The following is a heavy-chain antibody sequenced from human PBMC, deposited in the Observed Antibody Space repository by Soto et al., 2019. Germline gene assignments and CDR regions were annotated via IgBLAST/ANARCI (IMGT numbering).Heavy chain of an antibody. CDR3: ARDYDFWSGYFHDAFDI. D-gene: IGHD3-3*01. CDR1: GGTFSSYA. Sequence: QVQLVQSGAGVQKPGSSVKVSCKASGGTFSSYAISWVRQAPGQGLEWMGGIIPIFGTANYAQKFQGRVTITADESTSTAYMELSSLRSEDTAVYYCARDYDFWSGYFHDAFDIWGQGTMVTVSS. V-gene: IGHV1-69*01. J-gene: IGHJ3*02. CDR2: IIPIFGTA.